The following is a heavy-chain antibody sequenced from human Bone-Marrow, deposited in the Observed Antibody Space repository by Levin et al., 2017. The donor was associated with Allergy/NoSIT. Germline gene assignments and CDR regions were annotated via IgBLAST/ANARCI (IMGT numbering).Heavy chain of an antibody. CDR2: TYYRSKWYN. CDR1: GDSVSSTSAA. J-gene: IGHJ4*02. D-gene: IGHD2-2*01. V-gene: IGHV6-1*01. Sequence: SQTLSLPCAISGDSVSSTSAAWNWIRQSPSRGLEWLGRTYYRSKWYNDYAVSVKSRITINPDTSKNQFSLQLNSVTPEDTAVYYCARDLPPYGPSVNCSSTSSSFDYWGQGTLVTVSS. CDR3: ARDLPPYGPSVNCSSTSSSFDY.